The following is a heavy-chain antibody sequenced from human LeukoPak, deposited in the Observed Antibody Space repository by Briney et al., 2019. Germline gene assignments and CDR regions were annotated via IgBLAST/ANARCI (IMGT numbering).Heavy chain of an antibody. Sequence: GGSLRLSCAASGFTFGSYAMSLVRQAPGKGLEWVSAISGSGGSTYYADSVKGRFTISRDNYKNTLYLQMNSLRAEDTAVYYCAKVNMIVVVRAHAFDIWGQGTMVTVSS. D-gene: IGHD3-22*01. CDR2: ISGSGGST. CDR3: AKVNMIVVVRAHAFDI. J-gene: IGHJ3*02. CDR1: GFTFGSYA. V-gene: IGHV3-23*01.